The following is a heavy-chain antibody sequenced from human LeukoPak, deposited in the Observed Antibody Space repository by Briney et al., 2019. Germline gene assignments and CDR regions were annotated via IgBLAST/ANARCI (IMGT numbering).Heavy chain of an antibody. CDR2: IYYSGST. D-gene: IGHD3-22*01. CDR1: DGSISSYY. V-gene: IGHV4-59*08. Sequence: SETLSLTCTVSDGSISSYYWSWIRQPPGKGLEWIGYIYYSGSTNYNPSLKSRVTISVDTSKNQFSLKLSSVTAADTAVYYCARHSGGGWYYYDSSGADYFDYWGQGTLVTVSS. J-gene: IGHJ4*02. CDR3: ARHSGGGWYYYDSSGADYFDY.